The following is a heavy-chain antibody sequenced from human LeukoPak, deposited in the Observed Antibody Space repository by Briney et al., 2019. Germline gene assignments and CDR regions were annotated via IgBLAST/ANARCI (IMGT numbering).Heavy chain of an antibody. J-gene: IGHJ6*02. Sequence: GESLKISCKGSGYSFTSYWIGWVRQMPGKGLEWMGIIYPGDSDTRYSPSFQGQVTISADKSISTAYLQWSSLKASDTAMYYCAATIFGVAPTSSYYYYGMDVWGQGTTVTVAS. CDR3: AATIFGVAPTSSYYYYGMDV. V-gene: IGHV5-51*01. CDR1: GYSFTSYW. D-gene: IGHD3-3*01. CDR2: IYPGDSDT.